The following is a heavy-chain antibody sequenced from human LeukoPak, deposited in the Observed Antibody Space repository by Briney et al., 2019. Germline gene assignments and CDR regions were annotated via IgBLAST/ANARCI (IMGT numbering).Heavy chain of an antibody. CDR1: GYTFTSYG. CDR3: ARTWFGELLGYVFDY. CDR2: ISAYNGNT. J-gene: IGHJ4*02. D-gene: IGHD3-10*01. V-gene: IGHV1-18*04. Sequence: ASVKVSCKASGYTFTSYGISWVRQAPGQGLEWMGWISAYNGNTNYAQKLQGRVTMTTDTSTSTACMELRSLRSDDTAVYYCARTWFGELLGYVFDYWGQGTLVTASS.